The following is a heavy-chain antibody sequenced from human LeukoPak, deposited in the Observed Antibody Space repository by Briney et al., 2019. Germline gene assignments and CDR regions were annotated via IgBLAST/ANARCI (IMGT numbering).Heavy chain of an antibody. CDR2: INPNSGDT. D-gene: IGHD6-13*01. CDR1: GYTFSGSY. Sequence: GASVKVSCKASGYTFSGSYIHWVRQAPGQGLEWLGRINPNSGDTNYAQRFQGRVTMTRDTSISTAYMELSRLRSDDTAVYYCAKVAAAGTAYYYYYMDVWGKGTTVTISS. V-gene: IGHV1-2*06. CDR3: AKVAAAGTAYYYYYMDV. J-gene: IGHJ6*03.